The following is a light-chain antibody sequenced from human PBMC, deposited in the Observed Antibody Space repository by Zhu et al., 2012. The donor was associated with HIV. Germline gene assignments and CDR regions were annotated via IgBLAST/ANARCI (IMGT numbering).Light chain of an antibody. V-gene: IGKV1-9*01. CDR1: QDITNY. CDR3: QHLTLYPT. J-gene: IGKJ4*01. CDR2: AAS. Sequence: DIRLTQSPSFLSASVGDRVTITCRASQDITNYLAWYQQKPGKAPKLLIYAASTLQIGVPSRFRASGSGTEFTLTISSLQPEDFATYFCQHLTLYPTFGGGSKVEIK.